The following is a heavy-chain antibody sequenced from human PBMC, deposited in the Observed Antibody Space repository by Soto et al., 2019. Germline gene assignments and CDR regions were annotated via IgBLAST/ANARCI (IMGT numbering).Heavy chain of an antibody. CDR2: IYHSGST. CDR3: ARDFPMVWGAFDY. Sequence: QVQLQESGPGLVKPSGTLSLTCAVSGGSISSSNWWSWVRQPPGKGLEWIGEIYHSGSTNYNPSLKSRATISVDKSKYQFSLKLSSVTAADTAVYYCARDFPMVWGAFDYWGQGTLVTVSS. CDR1: GGSISSSNW. V-gene: IGHV4-4*02. D-gene: IGHD3-10*01. J-gene: IGHJ4*02.